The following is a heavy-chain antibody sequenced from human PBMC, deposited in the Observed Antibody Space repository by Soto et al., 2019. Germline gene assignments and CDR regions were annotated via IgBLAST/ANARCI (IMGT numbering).Heavy chain of an antibody. J-gene: IGHJ4*02. CDR3: AGLYTGYCSGGSCYGLVDY. CDR1: GWSFSGYY. Sequence: SETLSLTCAVYGWSFSGYYWSLIRQPPGKGLEWIGEINHSGSTNYNPSLKSRVTISVDTSKNQFSLKLSSVTAADTAVYYCAGLYTGYCSGGSCYGLVDYWGQGTLVTVSS. V-gene: IGHV4-34*01. D-gene: IGHD2-15*01. CDR2: INHSGST.